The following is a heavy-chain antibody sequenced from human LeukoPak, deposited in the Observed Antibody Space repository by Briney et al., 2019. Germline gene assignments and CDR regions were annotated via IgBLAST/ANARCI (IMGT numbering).Heavy chain of an antibody. J-gene: IGHJ5*02. CDR3: ARFLGVFPSLIKSYSTNWFDP. V-gene: IGHV4-61*08. CDR1: GGSISSGGYY. D-gene: IGHD3-10*01. CDR2: IYYSGST. Sequence: PSETLSLTCTVSGGSISSGGYYWSWIRQPPGKGLEWIGYIYYSGSTNYNPSLKSRVTISVDTSKNQFSLKLSSVTAADTAVYYCARFLGVFPSLIKSYSTNWFDPWGQGTLVTVSS.